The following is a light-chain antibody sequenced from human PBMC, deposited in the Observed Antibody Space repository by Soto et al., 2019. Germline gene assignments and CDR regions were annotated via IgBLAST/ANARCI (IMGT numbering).Light chain of an antibody. CDR3: GSYAGKNNLGV. V-gene: IGLV2-8*01. Sequence: QSALTQPPSASGSPGQSVTISCTGTSSDVGGYNYVSWYQQHPGKAPKLMIYEVNKRPSGVPDRFSGSKSGNTASLTVSGLQAEDEADYYCGSYAGKNNLGVFGGGTKVTVL. J-gene: IGLJ2*01. CDR1: SSDVGGYNY. CDR2: EVN.